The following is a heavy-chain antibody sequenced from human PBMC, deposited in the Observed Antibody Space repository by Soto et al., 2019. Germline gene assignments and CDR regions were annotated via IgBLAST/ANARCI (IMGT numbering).Heavy chain of an antibody. D-gene: IGHD1-1*01. CDR3: VRSGDNYNLLDY. CDR2: SSNSGSFT. CDR1: GFTFSDHY. Sequence: GGSLRLSCAASGFTFSDHYMSWIRQAPGKGLEWIGYSSNSGSFTRYADSVKGRFSISRDNAKNSLYLQIDSLRGDDTAIYYCVRSGDNYNLLDYWGQGTPVTVSS. V-gene: IGHV3-11*06. J-gene: IGHJ4*02.